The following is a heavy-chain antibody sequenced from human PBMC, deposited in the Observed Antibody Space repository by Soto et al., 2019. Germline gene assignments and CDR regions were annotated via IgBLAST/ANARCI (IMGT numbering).Heavy chain of an antibody. J-gene: IGHJ4*02. CDR2: ISAYNGNT. Sequence: ASVKVSCKASGYTFTSYGISWVRQAPGQGLEWMGWISAYNGNTSYAQKLQGRVTMTTDTSTSTAYMELRSLRSDDTAVYYCARVGYGDYRGGFDYWGQGTLVTVSS. CDR3: ARVGYGDYRGGFDY. CDR1: GYTFTSYG. V-gene: IGHV1-18*01. D-gene: IGHD4-17*01.